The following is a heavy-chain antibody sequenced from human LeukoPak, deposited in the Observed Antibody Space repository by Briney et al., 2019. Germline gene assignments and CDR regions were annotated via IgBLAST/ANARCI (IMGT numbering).Heavy chain of an antibody. D-gene: IGHD2-2*01. CDR1: GFTFSSYA. V-gene: IGHV3-23*01. CDR3: ARISVVPAATPWPAGGAFDI. CDR2: ISGSGGST. Sequence: HPGGSLRLSCAASGFTFSSYAMSWVRQAPGKGLEWVSAISGSGGSTYYADSVKGRFTISRDNAKNSLYLQMNSLRAEDTAVYYCARISVVPAATPWPAGGAFDIWGQGTMVTVSS. J-gene: IGHJ3*02.